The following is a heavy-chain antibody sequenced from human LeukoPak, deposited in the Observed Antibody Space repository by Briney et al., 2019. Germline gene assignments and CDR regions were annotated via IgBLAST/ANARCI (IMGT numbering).Heavy chain of an antibody. CDR2: IAGGGGYI. V-gene: IGHV3-21*01. J-gene: IGHJ4*02. D-gene: IGHD3-9*01. Sequence: PGESLRLSCAASGFSFSAYSMVWVRQVPGKGLEWVSSIAGGGGYIYYADSVKGRFTISRDNAKNSLYLQMNSLRAGDTAVYYCARFRLSNYEILTGYYYYFDYWGQGTLVTVSS. CDR1: GFSFSAYS. CDR3: ARFRLSNYEILTGYYYYFDY.